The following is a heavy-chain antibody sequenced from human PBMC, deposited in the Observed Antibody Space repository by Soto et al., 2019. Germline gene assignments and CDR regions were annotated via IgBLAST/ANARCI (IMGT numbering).Heavy chain of an antibody. J-gene: IGHJ6*02. Sequence: GSLRLSCAASGFTFNNAWMSWVRQAPGKGLEWVGRIKSKTEGGTTEYAAPVKGRFTISRDDSKNTLYLQMNSLKTEDTALYYCTTSSRAAQEFWGYYYYGMDVWGQGTTVTVSS. CDR2: IKSKTEGGTT. CDR3: TTSSRAAQEFWGYYYYGMDV. CDR1: GFTFNNAW. D-gene: IGHD7-27*01. V-gene: IGHV3-15*01.